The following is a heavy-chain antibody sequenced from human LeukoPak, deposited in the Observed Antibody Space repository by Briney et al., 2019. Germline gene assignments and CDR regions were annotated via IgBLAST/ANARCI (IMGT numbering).Heavy chain of an antibody. CDR3: ARARDYGSGKANAFDI. CDR2: IKQGGSEK. CDR1: GFTFSSYW. V-gene: IGHV3-7*05. J-gene: IGHJ3*02. D-gene: IGHD3-10*01. Sequence: GGSLRLSCVASGFTFSSYWMNWVRQAPGKGLEWVANIKQGGSEKYYVDSVKGRFTISRDNAENSLYLQMNSLRAEDTAVYYCARARDYGSGKANAFDIWGQGTMVTVSS.